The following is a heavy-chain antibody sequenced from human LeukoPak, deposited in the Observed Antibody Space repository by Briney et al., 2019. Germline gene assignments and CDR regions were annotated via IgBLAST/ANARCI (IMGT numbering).Heavy chain of an antibody. V-gene: IGHV1-46*01. D-gene: IGHD1-1*01. CDR2: INPSGDST. CDR1: GNTFTNHY. CDR3: ASEVSGTGYFDY. J-gene: IGHJ4*02. Sequence: GASVKVSFKASGNTFTNHYFHWVRQAPGQGLEWMGVINPSGDSTSYAQKFQGRVTMTRDTSTSTVYMELSSLRSEDTAVYYCASEVSGTGYFDYWGQGTLVTVSS.